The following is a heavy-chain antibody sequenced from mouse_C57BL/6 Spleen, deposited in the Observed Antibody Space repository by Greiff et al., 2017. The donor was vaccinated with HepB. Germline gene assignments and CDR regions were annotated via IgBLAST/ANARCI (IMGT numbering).Heavy chain of an antibody. CDR1: GYSITSGYY. CDR3: ARDLGNTQDYFDD. V-gene: IGHV3-6*01. CDR2: ISYDGSN. Sequence: EVQLVESGPGLVKPSQSLSLTCSVTGYSITSGYYWNWIRQFPGNKLEWMGYISYDGSNNYNPSLKNRISITRDTSKNQFFLKLNSVTTEDTATYHCARDLGNTQDYFDDWGQGTTLTVSS. J-gene: IGHJ2*01. D-gene: IGHD5-1-1*01.